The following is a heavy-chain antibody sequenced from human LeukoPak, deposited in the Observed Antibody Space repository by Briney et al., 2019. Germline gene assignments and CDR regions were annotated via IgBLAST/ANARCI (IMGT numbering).Heavy chain of an antibody. D-gene: IGHD3-10*01. CDR3: AKGPVLLWFGEFDY. V-gene: IGHV3-30*02. J-gene: IGHJ4*02. CDR2: IRYDGSNK. CDR1: GFTFSSYG. Sequence: GGSLRLSCAASGFTFSSYGMHWVRQAPGKGLEWVAFIRYDGSNKYYADSVKGRFTISRDNSKNALYLQMNSLRAEDTAVYYCAKGPVLLWFGEFDYWGQGTLVTVSS.